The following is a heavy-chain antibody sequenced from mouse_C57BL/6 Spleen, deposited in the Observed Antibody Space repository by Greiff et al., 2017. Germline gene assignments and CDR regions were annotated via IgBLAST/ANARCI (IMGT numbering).Heavy chain of an antibody. CDR1: GYTFTSYW. D-gene: IGHD2-12*01. J-gene: IGHJ2*01. Sequence: QVQLQQPGAELVMPGASVKLSCKASGYTFTSYWMHWVKQRPGQGLEWIGEIDPSDSYTNYNQKFKGKSTLTVDKSSSTAYMQLSSLTSEDSAVYYCARGDSRYSFDYWGQGTTLTVSS. CDR3: ARGDSRYSFDY. CDR2: IDPSDSYT. V-gene: IGHV1-69*01.